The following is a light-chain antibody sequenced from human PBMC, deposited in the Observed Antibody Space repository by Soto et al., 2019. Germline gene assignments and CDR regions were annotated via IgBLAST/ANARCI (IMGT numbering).Light chain of an antibody. J-gene: IGLJ1*01. V-gene: IGLV1-51*02. Sequence: QSVLTQPPSVSATPGQKVTISCSGSSANIGYNYVSWYQQLPGTAPKLLIYENNKRPSGIPDRFSGSKSGTSATLGITGLQTGDEADYYCGTWDSSLSAGKGYRFGTGTKVTVL. CDR3: GTWDSSLSAGKGYR. CDR1: SANIGYNY. CDR2: ENN.